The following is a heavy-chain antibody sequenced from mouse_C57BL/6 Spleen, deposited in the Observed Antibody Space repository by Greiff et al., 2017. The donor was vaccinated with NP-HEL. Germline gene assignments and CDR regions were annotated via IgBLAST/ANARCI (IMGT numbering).Heavy chain of an antibody. CDR2: IYPRDGSN. CDR3: ARDGIYYDYYAFDY. D-gene: IGHD2-4*01. CDR1: GYTFTSYD. Sequence: QVQLKQSGPELVKPGASVKLSCKASGYTFTSYDINWVKQRPGQGLEWIGWIYPRDGSNKYNEKFKGKATLTVDTSSSTAYMELHSLTSEDSAVYFCARDGIYYDYYAFDYWGQGTTLTVSS. V-gene: IGHV1-85*01. J-gene: IGHJ2*01.